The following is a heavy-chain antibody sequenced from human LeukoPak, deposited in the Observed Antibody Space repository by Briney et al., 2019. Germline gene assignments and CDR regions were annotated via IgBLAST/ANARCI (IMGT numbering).Heavy chain of an antibody. CDR3: TSDRAYGMDV. J-gene: IGHJ6*02. V-gene: IGHV3-49*04. Sequence: SGGSLRLSCTASGFTFGDYAMSWVRQAPGKGLEWVGFIRSKAYGGTTEYAASVKGRFAISRDDSKSIAYLQMNSLKTEDTAVYYCTSDRAYGMDVWGQGTTVTVSS. CDR2: IRSKAYGGTT. CDR1: GFTFGDYA.